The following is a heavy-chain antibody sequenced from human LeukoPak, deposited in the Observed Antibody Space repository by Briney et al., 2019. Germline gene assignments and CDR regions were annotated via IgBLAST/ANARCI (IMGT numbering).Heavy chain of an antibody. D-gene: IGHD5-18*01. CDR3: ARTEDTAMVEDY. J-gene: IGHJ4*02. CDR2: IYYSGST. Sequence: PSETLSLTCTLSGGSISNYYWSWIRQPPGKGLEWIGYIYYSGSTYYNPSLKSRVTISVDTSKNQFSLKLSSVTAADTAVYYCARTEDTAMVEDYRGQGTLVTVSS. V-gene: IGHV4-59*06. CDR1: GGSISNYY.